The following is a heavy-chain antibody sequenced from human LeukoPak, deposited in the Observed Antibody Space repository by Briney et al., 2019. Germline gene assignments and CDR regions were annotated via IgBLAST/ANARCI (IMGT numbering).Heavy chain of an antibody. CDR2: IYYSGST. V-gene: IGHV4-39*01. Sequence: SETLSLTCTVSGGSISSSSYHWGWMRQPPGKGLEWIGSIYYSGSTYYNPSLKSRVTISVDTSKNQFSLKLSSVTAADTAVYYCARPDGDYIDYWGQGTLVTVSS. CDR1: GGSISSSSYH. CDR3: ARPDGDYIDY. D-gene: IGHD4-17*01. J-gene: IGHJ4*02.